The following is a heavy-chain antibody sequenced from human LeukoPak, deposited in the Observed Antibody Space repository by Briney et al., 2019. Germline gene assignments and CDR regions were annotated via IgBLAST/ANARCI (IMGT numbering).Heavy chain of an antibody. CDR3: ARVDTTVVIFPRRNYYYYMDV. J-gene: IGHJ6*03. CDR2: ITSSGTYI. CDR1: GFTFNNYN. D-gene: IGHD4-23*01. Sequence: PGGSLRLSCATSGFTFNNYNMNWVRQAPGRALEWVSSITSSGTYIFYADSVKGRFTISRDNAKNSLYLQMNSLRAEDTAVYYCARVDTTVVIFPRRNYYYYMDVWGKGTTVTVSS. V-gene: IGHV3-21*01.